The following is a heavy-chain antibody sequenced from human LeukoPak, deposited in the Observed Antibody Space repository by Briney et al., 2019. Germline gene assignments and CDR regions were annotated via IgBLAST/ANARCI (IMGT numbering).Heavy chain of an antibody. CDR3: VREGEAATTGDY. Sequence: ASVKVSCKCSGYRFSSYGICWVRQAPGQGLQWVGWISAYSGHTNYAQRVQGRLTMTTDRSTSTAYMELRGLRSDDTAVYYCVREGEAATTGDYWGQGTLVTVSS. V-gene: IGHV1-18*01. J-gene: IGHJ4*02. CDR1: GYRFSSYG. D-gene: IGHD1-14*01. CDR2: ISAYSGHT.